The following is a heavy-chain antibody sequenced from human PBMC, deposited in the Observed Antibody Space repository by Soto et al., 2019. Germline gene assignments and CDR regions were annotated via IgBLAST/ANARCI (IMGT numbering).Heavy chain of an antibody. CDR1: GFTFSNAW. J-gene: IGHJ4*02. Sequence: EVQLVESGGGLVKPGGSLRLSCTASGFTFSNAWMNWVRQAPGKGLEWVGRIKSKTDGGTTDYAAPVKGRFTISRDDSKNTLYLQMNSLKTEDTTVYYCTADMTTVSNDYCGQGTLVTVSS. CDR2: IKSKTDGGTT. CDR3: TADMTTVSNDY. D-gene: IGHD4-17*01. V-gene: IGHV3-15*07.